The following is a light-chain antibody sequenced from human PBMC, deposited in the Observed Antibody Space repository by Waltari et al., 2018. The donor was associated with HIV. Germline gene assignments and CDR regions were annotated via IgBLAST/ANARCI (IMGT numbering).Light chain of an antibody. CDR3: QQANSFPWT. J-gene: IGKJ1*01. Sequence: DIQMTQSPSPVSASVGDRVSITCRASQGIRSWLAWCQQKPGKAPKLLIYAASRLQSGVPTRFSGSGSETDFTLTISSLQPEDSATYYCQQANSFPWTFGQGTKVEIK. CDR1: QGIRSW. CDR2: AAS. V-gene: IGKV1-12*01.